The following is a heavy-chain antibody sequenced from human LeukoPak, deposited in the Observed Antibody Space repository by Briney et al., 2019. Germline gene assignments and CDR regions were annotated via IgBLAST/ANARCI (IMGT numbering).Heavy chain of an antibody. CDR1: GVSISSSNW. J-gene: IGHJ4*02. CDR3: ARVHLYGDPSIDY. D-gene: IGHD4-17*01. V-gene: IGHV4-4*02. CDR2: IQHSGST. Sequence: SETLSLTCGVSGVSISSSNWWTWVRQPPGKGLEWIGEIQHSGSTNYNPSLKSRVTLSVDKSKNQFSLKLSSVTAADTAVYYCARVHLYGDPSIDYWGQGTLVTVSS.